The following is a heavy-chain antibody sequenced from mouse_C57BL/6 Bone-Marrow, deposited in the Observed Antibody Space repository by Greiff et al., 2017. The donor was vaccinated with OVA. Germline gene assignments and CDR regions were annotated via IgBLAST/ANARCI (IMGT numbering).Heavy chain of an antibody. CDR1: GYTFTSYG. D-gene: IGHD1-1*01. V-gene: IGHV1-81*01. CDR3: ARERDYYGSIAY. CDR2: IYPRSGNT. J-gene: IGHJ3*01. Sequence: QVQLQQSGAELARPGASVKLSCKASGYTFTSYGISWVKQRTGQGLEWIGEIYPRSGNTYYNEKFKGKATLTADKSSRSAYMELRSLTSEDSAVYFCARERDYYGSIAYWGQGTLVTVSA.